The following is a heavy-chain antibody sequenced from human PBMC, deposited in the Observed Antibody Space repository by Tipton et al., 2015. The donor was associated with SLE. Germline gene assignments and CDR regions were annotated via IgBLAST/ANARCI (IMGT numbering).Heavy chain of an antibody. J-gene: IGHJ3*02. Sequence: SLRLSCAASGFTFSTYTMHWVRQAPGKGLEWVTIISYDGSNKYYADSVKGRFTISRDNSKNTLYLQMNSLRTDDTAVYYCAAELVDAFDIWGQRTMVTVSS. CDR1: GFTFSTYT. V-gene: IGHV3-30*04. D-gene: IGHD6-13*01. CDR3: AAELVDAFDI. CDR2: ISYDGSNK.